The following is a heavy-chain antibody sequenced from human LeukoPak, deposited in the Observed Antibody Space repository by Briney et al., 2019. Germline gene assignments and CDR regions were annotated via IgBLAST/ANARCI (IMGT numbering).Heavy chain of an antibody. Sequence: SQTLSLTCAISGDSVSSNSAAWNWIRQSPSRGLERLGRTYYRSKWYNDYAVSVKSRITINPDTSKNQFSLQLNSVTPEDTAVYYCARDPDGLYYDSSGYYYPNWFDPWGQGTLVTVSS. V-gene: IGHV6-1*01. J-gene: IGHJ5*02. CDR2: TYYRSKWYN. D-gene: IGHD3-22*01. CDR1: GDSVSSNSAA. CDR3: ARDPDGLYYDSSGYYYPNWFDP.